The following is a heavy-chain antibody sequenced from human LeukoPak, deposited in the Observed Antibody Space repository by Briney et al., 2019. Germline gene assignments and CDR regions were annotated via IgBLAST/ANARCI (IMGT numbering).Heavy chain of an antibody. CDR2: IYPGDSDT. CDR3: ASHYYDSSGYCDY. D-gene: IGHD3-22*01. J-gene: IGHJ4*02. Sequence: GESLKFSCKGSGYSFTSYWIGWVRQMPGKGLEWMGIIYPGDSDTRYSPSFQGQVTISADKSISTAYLQWSSLKASDTAMYYCASHYYDSSGYCDYWGQGTLVTVSS. V-gene: IGHV5-51*01. CDR1: GYSFTSYW.